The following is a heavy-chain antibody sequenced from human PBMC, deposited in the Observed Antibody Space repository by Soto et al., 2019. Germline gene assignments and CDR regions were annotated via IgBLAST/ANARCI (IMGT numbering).Heavy chain of an antibody. V-gene: IGHV4-59*01. CDR2: IYYSGST. CDR1: GGSISSYY. D-gene: IGHD3-16*01. CDR3: ARDPGSAYGGDYFDY. Sequence: PSETLSLTCTVSGGSISSYYWSWIRQPPGKGLEWIGYIYYSGSTNYNPSLKSRVTISVDTSKNQFSLKLSSVTAADTAVYYCARDPGSAYGGDYFDYWGQGTLVTVSS. J-gene: IGHJ4*02.